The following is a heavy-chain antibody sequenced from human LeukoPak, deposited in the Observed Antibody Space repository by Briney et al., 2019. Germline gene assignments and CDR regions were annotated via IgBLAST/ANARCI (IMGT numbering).Heavy chain of an antibody. Sequence: SLRLSCAAAGFTFDDYAMHWVRQAPGKGLEWVSGISWNSGSIGYADSVKGRFTISRDNAKNSLYLQMNSLRAEDTALYYCAKDTGLIYWGQGTLVTVSS. CDR2: ISWNSGSI. CDR3: AKDTGLIY. CDR1: GFTFDDYA. V-gene: IGHV3-9*01. D-gene: IGHD2-8*01. J-gene: IGHJ4*02.